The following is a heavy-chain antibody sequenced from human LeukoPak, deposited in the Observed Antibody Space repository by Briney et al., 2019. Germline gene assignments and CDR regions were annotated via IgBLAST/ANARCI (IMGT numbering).Heavy chain of an antibody. J-gene: IGHJ6*02. CDR3: ARRNAMDV. Sequence: SETLSLTCTVSGGSFSSGSYYWSWIRQPPGKGLEWIGYIYYSGSTNYNPSLKSRVTISVDTSKNQFSLKLSSVTAADTAVYYCARRNAMDVWGQGTTVIVFS. CDR2: IYYSGST. CDR1: GGSFSSGSYY. V-gene: IGHV4-61*01.